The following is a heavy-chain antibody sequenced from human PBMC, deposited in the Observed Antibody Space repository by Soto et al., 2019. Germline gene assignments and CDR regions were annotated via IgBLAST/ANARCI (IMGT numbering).Heavy chain of an antibody. CDR2: ISYDGSNK. J-gene: IGHJ3*02. CDR1: GLTFNIYD. CDR3: AIIHSGSFGFDI. Sequence: VGTLRLSCAASGLTFNIYDIHWVRQAPGKGLEWVAVISYDGSNKYYGDSVKGRCTISRDNSKNTRYLQMNSLRAEATAVYHCAIIHSGSFGFDIWGQGTVVTVSS. V-gene: IGHV3-30*03. D-gene: IGHD1-26*01.